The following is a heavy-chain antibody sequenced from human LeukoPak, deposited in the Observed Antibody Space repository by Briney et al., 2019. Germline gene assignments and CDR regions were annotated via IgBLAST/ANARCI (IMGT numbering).Heavy chain of an antibody. D-gene: IGHD6-13*01. J-gene: IGHJ5*02. CDR1: GFTFSSYS. V-gene: IGHV3-21*01. CDR3: ARLRIAAAGTNWFDP. CDR2: ISSSSSYI. Sequence: GGSLKLSCAASGFTFSSYSMNWVRQAPGKGLEWVSSISSSSSYIYYADSVKGRFTISRDNAKNSLYLQMNSLRAEDTAVYYCARLRIAAAGTNWFDPWGQGTLVTVSS.